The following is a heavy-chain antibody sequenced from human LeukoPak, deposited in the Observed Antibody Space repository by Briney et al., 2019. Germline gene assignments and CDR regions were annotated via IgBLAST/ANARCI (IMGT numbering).Heavy chain of an antibody. J-gene: IGHJ6*02. CDR1: GGSISSYY. CDR2: IYYSGST. CDR3: TTDPDYYYYGMDV. D-gene: IGHD4-17*01. V-gene: IGHV4-59*04. Sequence: SETLSLTCTVSGGSISSYYWSWIRQPPVKGLEWIGYIYYSGSTYYNPSLKSRVTISVDTSKNQFSLKLSSVTAADTAVYYCTTDPDYYYYGMDVWGQGTTVTVSS.